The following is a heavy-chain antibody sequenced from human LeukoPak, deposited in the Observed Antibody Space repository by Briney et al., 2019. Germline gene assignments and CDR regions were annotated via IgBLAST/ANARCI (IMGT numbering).Heavy chain of an antibody. CDR1: SGSISSGGCY. V-gene: IGHV4-31*03. CDR2: IYYSGST. J-gene: IGHJ4*02. Sequence: PSQTLSLTCTVSSGSISSGGCYWSWIRQHPGKGLEWIGYIYYSGSTYYNPSLKSRVTISVNTSKNQFSLKLSSVTAADTAVYYCAITHFNRRFDYWGQGTLVTVSS. CDR3: AITHFNRRFDY. D-gene: IGHD1-14*01.